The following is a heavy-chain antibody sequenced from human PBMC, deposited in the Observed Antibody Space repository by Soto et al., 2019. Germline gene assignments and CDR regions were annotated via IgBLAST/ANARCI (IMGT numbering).Heavy chain of an antibody. CDR3: ARVREPLTGGPWFDP. J-gene: IGHJ5*02. CDR2: INHSGST. V-gene: IGHV4-34*01. D-gene: IGHD1-26*01. CDR1: GGPFSGYY. Sequence: SETLSLTCAVYGGPFSGYYWSWIRQPPGKGLEWIGEINHSGSTNYNPSLKSRVTISVDTSKNQFSLKLSSVTAADTAVYYCARVREPLTGGPWFDPWGQGTLVTVSS.